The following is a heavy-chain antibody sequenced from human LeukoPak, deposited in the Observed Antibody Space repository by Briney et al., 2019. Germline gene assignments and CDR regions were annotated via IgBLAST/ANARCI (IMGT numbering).Heavy chain of an antibody. CDR1: GFTFSSYS. CDR2: ISGSGDST. J-gene: IGHJ5*02. CDR3: AKDALSSRLTNDPFGWFDP. V-gene: IGHV3-23*01. D-gene: IGHD6-13*01. Sequence: GGSLRLSCAASGFTFSSYSMNWVRQAPGKGLEWVSTISGSGDSTYYADSVKGRFTISRDNSKTTVYLQMNSLRAEDTAVYYCAKDALSSRLTNDPFGWFDPWGQGTLVTVSS.